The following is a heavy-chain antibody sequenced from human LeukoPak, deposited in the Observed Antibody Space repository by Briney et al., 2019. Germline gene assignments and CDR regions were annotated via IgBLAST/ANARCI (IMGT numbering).Heavy chain of an antibody. CDR3: ARGRYYGSGKRNYYMDV. Sequence: SVKVSCKASGGTFSSYGISWVRQAPGQGLEWMGGIIPIFGTANYAQKFQGRVTITADKSTSTVYMELTSVRSEDTAVYYCARGRYYGSGKRNYYMDVWGKGTTVTVSS. J-gene: IGHJ6*03. CDR1: GGTFSSYG. CDR2: IIPIFGTA. D-gene: IGHD3-10*01. V-gene: IGHV1-69*06.